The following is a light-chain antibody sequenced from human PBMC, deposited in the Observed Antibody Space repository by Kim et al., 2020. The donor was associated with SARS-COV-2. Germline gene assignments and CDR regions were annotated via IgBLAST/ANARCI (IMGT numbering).Light chain of an antibody. CDR2: GAS. CDR3: QKYNNVPLT. Sequence: ASVGGRVTITCRASEGTGDYVAWYQQKPGKLPHLLISGASLLEEEVPSRFSGSRSGTHYTLTISGLQPEDVATYYCQKYNNVPLTFGGGTKVDIK. V-gene: IGKV1-27*01. CDR1: EGTGDY. J-gene: IGKJ4*01.